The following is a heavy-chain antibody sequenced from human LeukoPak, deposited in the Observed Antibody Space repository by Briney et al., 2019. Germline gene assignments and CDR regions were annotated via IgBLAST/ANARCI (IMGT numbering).Heavy chain of an antibody. V-gene: IGHV3-7*01. J-gene: IGHJ4*02. CDR3: ARVAKVAAAGQKYYFDY. D-gene: IGHD6-13*01. Sequence: GGSLRLSCAASGFTFTTYWMGWVRQAPGKGLEWVANIKQDGSEQYYVDSVKGRFTISRDNAKNSLYLQMNSLRAEDTAVYYCARVAKVAAAGQKYYFDYWGQGTLVTVSS. CDR1: GFTFTTYW. CDR2: IKQDGSEQ.